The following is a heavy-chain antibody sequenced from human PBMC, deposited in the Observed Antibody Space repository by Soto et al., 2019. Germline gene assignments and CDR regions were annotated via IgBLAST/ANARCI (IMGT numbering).Heavy chain of an antibody. CDR1: GFTFSSYG. J-gene: IGHJ6*02. D-gene: IGHD6-19*01. CDR3: AKVPRGSGPDLYYYYYGMDV. V-gene: IGHV3-30*18. Sequence: PGGSLRLSCAASGFTFSSYGMHWVRQAPGKGLEWVAVISYDGSNKYYADSVKGRFTISRDNSKNTLYLQMNSLRAEDTAVYYCAKVPRGSGPDLYYYYYGMDVWGQGTTVTVSS. CDR2: ISYDGSNK.